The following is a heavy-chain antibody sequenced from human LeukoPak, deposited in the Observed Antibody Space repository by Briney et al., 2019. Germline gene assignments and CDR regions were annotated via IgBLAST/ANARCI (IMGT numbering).Heavy chain of an antibody. D-gene: IGHD2-15*01. J-gene: IGHJ4*02. CDR1: GGSINSYY. CDR2: IYYTGSN. V-gene: IGHV4-59*01. CDR3: ARGGCSGGSCYSAVDY. Sequence: SETLSLTCTVSGGSINSYYWSWIRQPPGKGLEWIGYIYYTGSNKYNPSLESRVTISVDTSKNQFSVKLSSVTAADTAVYYCARGGCSGGSCYSAVDYWGQGTLVTVSS.